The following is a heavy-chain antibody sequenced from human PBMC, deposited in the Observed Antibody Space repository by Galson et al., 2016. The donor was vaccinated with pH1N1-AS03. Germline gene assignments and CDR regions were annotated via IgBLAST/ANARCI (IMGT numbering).Heavy chain of an antibody. CDR3: ARGKELAPPFNWFDP. CDR2: IIPVFGPV. V-gene: IGHV1-69*05. D-gene: IGHD1-7*01. CDR1: GGTSRTSA. J-gene: IGHJ5*02. Sequence: SVKDSCKASGGTSRTSAFNWVRQAPGQGLEWMGGIIPVFGPVIYSQKFQGRVTITTNESTSTAYMALSSLRSDDSAVYYCARGKELAPPFNWFDPWGQGTLVTVSS.